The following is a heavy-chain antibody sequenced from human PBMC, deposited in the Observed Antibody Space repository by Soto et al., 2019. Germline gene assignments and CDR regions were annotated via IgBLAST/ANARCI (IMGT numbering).Heavy chain of an antibody. CDR2: IAHDGGNP. Sequence: EKGLEYVSSIAHDGGNPYYADSVKGRFTISRDNSRNNLYLQMSSLISEDTAVYFFFFRAEGGIRDTVPVSAFLLNRSSDL. J-gene: IGHJ2*01. V-gene: IGHV3-64D*08. D-gene: IGHD3-3*01. CDR3: FFRAEGGIRDTVPVSAFLLNRSSDL.